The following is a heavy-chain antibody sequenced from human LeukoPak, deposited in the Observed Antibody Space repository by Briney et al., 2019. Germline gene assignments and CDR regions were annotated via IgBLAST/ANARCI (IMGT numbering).Heavy chain of an antibody. Sequence: KPSETLSLTCTVSGGSISSYYWSWIRQPPGKGLEWIGYIYYSGSTNYNPSLKSRVTISVDTSKNQFSLKLSSVTAADTAVYYCARAPGYSYGWEDYYYYYMDVWGKGTTVTVSS. J-gene: IGHJ6*03. CDR3: ARAPGYSYGWEDYYYYYMDV. V-gene: IGHV4-59*01. D-gene: IGHD5-18*01. CDR1: GGSISSYY. CDR2: IYYSGST.